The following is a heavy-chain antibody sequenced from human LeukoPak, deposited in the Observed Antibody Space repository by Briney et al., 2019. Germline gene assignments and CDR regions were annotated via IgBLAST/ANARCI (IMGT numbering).Heavy chain of an antibody. Sequence: GGSLRLSCAASGFTFSSYAMSWVRQAPGKGLEWVSAISGSGGSTYYADSVKGRFTISRDNSKNTLYMQMNSLRAEDTAVYYCAKVQYHFWSGYYNYYYYMDVWGKGTTVTVSS. J-gene: IGHJ6*03. V-gene: IGHV3-23*01. D-gene: IGHD3-3*01. CDR1: GFTFSSYA. CDR3: AKVQYHFWSGYYNYYYYMDV. CDR2: ISGSGGST.